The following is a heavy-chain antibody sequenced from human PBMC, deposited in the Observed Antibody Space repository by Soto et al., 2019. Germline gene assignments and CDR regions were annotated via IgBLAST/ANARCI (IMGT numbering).Heavy chain of an antibody. V-gene: IGHV4-38-2*01. Sequence: ASENLSLSCAVSGYSVSTGYYWAWIRQSPGRGLEWIGSVSHSGTIYYNPSLKSRVTMSVDTSKNHISLKVLSVTAADTALYYCAKVHTSGAGCDDWGQGTLVTVSS. J-gene: IGHJ4*02. CDR1: GYSVSTGYY. D-gene: IGHD6-19*01. CDR2: VSHSGTI. CDR3: AKVHTSGAGCDD.